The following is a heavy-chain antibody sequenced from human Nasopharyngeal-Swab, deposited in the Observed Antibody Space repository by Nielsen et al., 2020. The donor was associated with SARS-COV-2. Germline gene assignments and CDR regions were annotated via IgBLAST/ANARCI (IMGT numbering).Heavy chain of an antibody. CDR1: GFTFSSYG. CDR2: ISYDGSNK. CDR3: ARAGGRYYDSGGYYYLASAFDI. J-gene: IGHJ3*02. D-gene: IGHD3-22*01. V-gene: IGHV3-30*03. Sequence: GGSLGLSCAASGFTFSSYGMHWVRQAPGKGLEWVAVISYDGSNKYYADSVKGRFTISRDNSKNTLYLQMNSLRAEDTAVYYCARAGGRYYDSGGYYYLASAFDIWGQGTMVTVSS.